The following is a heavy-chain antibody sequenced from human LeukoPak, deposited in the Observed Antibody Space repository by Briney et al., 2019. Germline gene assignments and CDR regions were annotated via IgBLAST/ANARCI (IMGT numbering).Heavy chain of an antibody. Sequence: ASVKVSCKVSGYSATQLSMHWVRQAPGKGLEWMGGFDPEDGQKIYAEKFQGRVTMTDYTSTDTAYMEVSGLRSDDTAVYYCAGVYHGVVAATHDYWGQGTLVTVSS. CDR1: GYSATQLS. CDR3: AGVYHGVVAATHDY. J-gene: IGHJ4*02. V-gene: IGHV1-24*01. CDR2: FDPEDGQK. D-gene: IGHD2-15*01.